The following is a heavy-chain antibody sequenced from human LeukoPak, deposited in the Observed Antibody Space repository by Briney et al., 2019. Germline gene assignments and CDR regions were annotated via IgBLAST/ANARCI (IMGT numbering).Heavy chain of an antibody. CDR1: GGSISSYY. Sequence: PSETLSLTCTVSGGSISSYYWSWIRQPPGKGLEWIGYIYYSGSTNYNPSLKSRVTISVDTSKNQFSLKLSSVTAADTAVYYCARAKPGGPFGYWGQGTLVTVSS. D-gene: IGHD3-16*01. J-gene: IGHJ4*02. CDR2: IYYSGST. CDR3: ARAKPGGPFGY. V-gene: IGHV4-59*01.